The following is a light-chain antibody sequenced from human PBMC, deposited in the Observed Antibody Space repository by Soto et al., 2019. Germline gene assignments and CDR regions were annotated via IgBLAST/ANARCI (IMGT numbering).Light chain of an antibody. CDR2: GAS. CDR3: QQYNNWPRT. J-gene: IGKJ1*01. V-gene: IGKV3-15*01. Sequence: EIFLTQSPGTLSLSPWEIATLSCRASQSVSSNLAWYQQKPGQAPRLLIYGASTRATGIPARFSGSGSGTEFTLTISSLQSEDFAVYYCQQYNNWPRTFGQGTKVDIK. CDR1: QSVSSN.